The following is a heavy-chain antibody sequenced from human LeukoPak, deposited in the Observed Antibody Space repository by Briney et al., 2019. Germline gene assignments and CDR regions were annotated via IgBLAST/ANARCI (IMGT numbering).Heavy chain of an antibody. CDR2: IYYSGST. CDR1: GGSISSYY. D-gene: IGHD5-18*01. J-gene: IGHJ6*03. V-gene: IGHV4-59*01. CDR3: ARTTEGGYTYGYFYYYYMDV. Sequence: SETLSHTCTGSGGSISSYYWSGIRRPPGKGLEWIGYIYYSGSTNYNPSLKSRVTISVDTSKNQFSLKLTSVTAADTAVYYCARTTEGGYTYGYFYYYYMDVWGKGTTVTISS.